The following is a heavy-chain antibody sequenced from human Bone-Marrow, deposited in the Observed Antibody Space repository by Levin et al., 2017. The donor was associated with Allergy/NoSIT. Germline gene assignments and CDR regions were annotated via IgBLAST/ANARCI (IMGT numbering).Heavy chain of an antibody. Sequence: PGGSLRLSCAASGFSFSSYSINWVRQAPGKGLEWVSSIGSRSSPIFYADSVKGRFTISRDNTKNSLYLQMNSLRAEDTAVYYCARGGAGATAFDVFDIWGQGTMVTVSS. CDR1: GFSFSSYS. V-gene: IGHV3-21*01. J-gene: IGHJ3*02. CDR2: IGSRSSPI. D-gene: IGHD1-26*01. CDR3: ARGGAGATAFDVFDI.